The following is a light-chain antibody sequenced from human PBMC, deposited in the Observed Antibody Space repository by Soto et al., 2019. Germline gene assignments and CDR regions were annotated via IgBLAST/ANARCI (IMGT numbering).Light chain of an antibody. J-gene: IGKJ3*01. CDR3: QQYHTSPFT. V-gene: IGKV3-20*01. CDR2: GAS. CDR1: QSVGSNY. Sequence: IGLTQSPGTMSWSPGERATLYCRASQSVGSNYLAWDQHKPGQDPRVLIYGASSMATGIPYRFSGSGSGADFTLTISRLEHEDFAVYYCQQYHTSPFTFGPGTKVDIK.